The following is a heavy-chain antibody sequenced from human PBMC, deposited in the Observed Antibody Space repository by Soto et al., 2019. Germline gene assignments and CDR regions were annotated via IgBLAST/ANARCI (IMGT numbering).Heavy chain of an antibody. CDR2: ISPIVGTT. V-gene: IGHV1-69*01. CDR1: GGTFTNYA. Sequence: QVQLVQSGAEVKKPGSSVKVSCKASGGTFTNYAISWVRQAPGQGLEWMGGISPIVGTTHYAQKFQGRVTITADESSSTAYMELTRLRSEDTAMYYCARLGSYDYGGNHGAYWGQGSMVTVSS. D-gene: IGHD4-17*01. CDR3: ARLGSYDYGGNHGAY. J-gene: IGHJ4*02.